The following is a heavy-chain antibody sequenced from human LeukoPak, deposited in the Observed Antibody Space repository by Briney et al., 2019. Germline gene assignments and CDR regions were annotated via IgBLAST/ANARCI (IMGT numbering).Heavy chain of an antibody. CDR2: IKEDGSEK. V-gene: IGHV3-7*05. D-gene: IGHD6-13*01. CDR1: GGSISSYY. CDR3: AREIGSAARGR. J-gene: IGHJ4*02. Sequence: ETLSLTCTVSGGSISSYYWSWVRQAPGKGLEWVAIIKEDGSEKYYVDSVKGRFTISRDNAKDSLYLQMNSLRDEDTAIYYCAREIGSAARGRWGQGTLVTVSS.